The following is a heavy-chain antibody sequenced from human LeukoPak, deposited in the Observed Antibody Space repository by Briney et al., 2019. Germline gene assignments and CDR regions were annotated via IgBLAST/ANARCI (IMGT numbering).Heavy chain of an antibody. V-gene: IGHV3-33*01. CDR1: GFTFSSYG. CDR2: IWYDGSNK. Sequence: GGSLRLSCAASGFTFSSYGMHWVRQAPGKGLEWVAVIWYDGSNKYYADSVKGRFTISRDNSKNTLYLQMNSLRAEDTAVYYCARPSGSQRNDAFDIWGQGTMVTVSS. J-gene: IGHJ3*02. CDR3: ARPSGSQRNDAFDI. D-gene: IGHD3-10*01.